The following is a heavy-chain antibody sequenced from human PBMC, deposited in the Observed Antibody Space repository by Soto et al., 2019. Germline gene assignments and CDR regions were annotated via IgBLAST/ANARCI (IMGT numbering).Heavy chain of an antibody. CDR3: ARQPDCSSTSCPTEPLYYFDY. J-gene: IGHJ4*02. Sequence: GESLKISCKGSGYSFTSYWIGWVRQMPGKGLEWMGIIYPGDSDTRYSPSFQGQVTISADKSISTAYLQWSSLKASDTAMYYCARQPDCSSTSCPTEPLYYFDYWGQGALVTLSS. V-gene: IGHV5-51*01. CDR1: GYSFTSYW. CDR2: IYPGDSDT. D-gene: IGHD2-2*01.